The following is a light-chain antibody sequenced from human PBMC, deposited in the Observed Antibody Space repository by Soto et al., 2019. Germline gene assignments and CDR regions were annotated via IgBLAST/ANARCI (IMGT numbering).Light chain of an antibody. CDR2: KNN. V-gene: IGLV1-47*01. CDR3: AAWDDSLNGYV. J-gene: IGLJ1*01. Sequence: QSVLTQPPSASGTPGQRVTISCSGSSSNIGSNYVYWYHQLPGTAPKLLIYKNNQRPSGVPDRFSGSKSGTSASLAISGLQSADEADYYCAAWDDSLNGYVFGTGTKLTVL. CDR1: SSNIGSNY.